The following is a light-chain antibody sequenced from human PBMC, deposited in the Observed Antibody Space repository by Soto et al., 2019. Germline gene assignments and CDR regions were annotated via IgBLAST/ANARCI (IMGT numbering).Light chain of an antibody. Sequence: DIVMTQSPDSLAVSLGERATINCKSSQSVLYSSNNKNYLAWYQQKPGQPPKLLIYWASTRESGVPDRFSGSGSGTDFTLPISSLQAEDVAVYYCQQYYSAPLTFGPGNKVDIK. J-gene: IGKJ3*01. CDR3: QQYYSAPLT. V-gene: IGKV4-1*01. CDR2: WAS. CDR1: QSVLYSSNNKNY.